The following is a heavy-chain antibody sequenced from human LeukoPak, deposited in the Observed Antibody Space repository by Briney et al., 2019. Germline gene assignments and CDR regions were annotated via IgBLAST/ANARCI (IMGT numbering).Heavy chain of an antibody. CDR3: ARRKGSTDWRDTFDI. D-gene: IGHD6-19*01. J-gene: IGHJ3*02. CDR2: IYPGDSDT. Sequence: GESLKISCKGSGYSFTNYWIGWVRQMPGRGLEWMGIIYPGDSDTRYSPSFQGQVTISADKSISTAYLQWSSLKASDTAMYYCARRKGSTDWRDTFDIWGQGTMVTVSS. CDR1: GYSFTNYW. V-gene: IGHV5-51*01.